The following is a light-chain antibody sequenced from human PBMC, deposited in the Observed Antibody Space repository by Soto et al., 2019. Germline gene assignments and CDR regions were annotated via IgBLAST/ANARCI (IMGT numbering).Light chain of an antibody. J-gene: IGKJ4*02. V-gene: IGKV3-15*01. CDR1: QSVSNN. CDR3: QQYNSWPRT. Sequence: EVVMTQSPATLSVSPGERVSLSCGASQSVSNNVAWYRQKPGQAPRLLIYGASTRATGVPARFTGSESGTEFTLTISSLQSEDFAIYYCQQYNSWPRTFGGGTKVDIK. CDR2: GAS.